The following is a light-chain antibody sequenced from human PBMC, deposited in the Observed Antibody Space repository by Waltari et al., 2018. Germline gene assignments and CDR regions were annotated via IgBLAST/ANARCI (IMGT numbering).Light chain of an antibody. CDR3: RVWNGGIDHGV. CDR2: YDS. CDR1: NNGSYR. J-gene: IGLJ1*01. Sequence: SYVPTQPPSVSVAPGETARITCGGANNGSYRVHSYQQKPGQAPVLVIFYDSDRPSGIPARFSGYSSGNTATLTITGVQAGDEARYYCRVWNGGIDHGVFGTGTEVTVL. V-gene: IGLV3-21*04.